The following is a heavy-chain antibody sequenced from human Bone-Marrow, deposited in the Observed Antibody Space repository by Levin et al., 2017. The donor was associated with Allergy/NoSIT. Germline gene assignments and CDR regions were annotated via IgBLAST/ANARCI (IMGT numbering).Heavy chain of an antibody. V-gene: IGHV3-7*03. D-gene: IGHD2-2*01. CDR3: ATDGCDTTGCPYRFAS. CDR1: GFTFTTYW. Sequence: GGSLRLSCATSGFTFTTYWMSWLRLTPGKGLEWVANIKQDGSEKKYVDSVKGRFTISRDNAKNPLHLQMNSLRAEDTAVYYCATDGCDTTGCPYRFASWGQGTLVTVSS. CDR2: IKQDGSEK. J-gene: IGHJ4*02.